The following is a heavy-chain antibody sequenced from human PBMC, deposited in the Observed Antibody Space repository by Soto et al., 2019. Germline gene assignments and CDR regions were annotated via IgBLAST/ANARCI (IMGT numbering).Heavy chain of an antibody. V-gene: IGHV3-33*01. CDR2: IWYDGSNK. J-gene: IGHJ6*02. CDR1: GFTFSSYG. D-gene: IGHD5-18*01. CDR3: ARDRDTAMALHYGMDV. Sequence: QVQLVESGGGVVQPGRSLRLSCAASGFTFSSYGMHWVRQAPGKGLEWVAVIWYDGSNKYYADSVKGRFTISRDNSKNTLYLQMNSLRDEDTAVYYCARDRDTAMALHYGMDVWGQGTTVTVSS.